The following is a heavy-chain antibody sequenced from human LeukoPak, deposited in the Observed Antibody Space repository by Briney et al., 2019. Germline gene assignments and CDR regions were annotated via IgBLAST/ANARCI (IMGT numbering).Heavy chain of an antibody. D-gene: IGHD3-9*01. CDR1: GFSFSSHA. J-gene: IGHJ4*02. CDR2: ISGSGGSS. V-gene: IGHV3-23*01. Sequence: GGSLRLSCAASGFSFSSHAMSWVRQAPGKGLEWVSSISGSGGSSAYADSVKGRFTISRDSSKNTLYLQMNSLRAEDTVVHYCAKGGAYDLLTGSDFDHWGQGTLVTVSS. CDR3: AKGGAYDLLTGSDFDH.